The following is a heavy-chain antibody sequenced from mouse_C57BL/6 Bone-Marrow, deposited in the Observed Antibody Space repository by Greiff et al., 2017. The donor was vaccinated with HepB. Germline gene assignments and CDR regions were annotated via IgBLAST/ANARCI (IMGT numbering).Heavy chain of an antibody. J-gene: IGHJ1*03. D-gene: IGHD1-1*01. CDR2: IHPSDSDT. CDR1: GYTFTSYW. CDR3: AITGYYGSSYWYFDV. V-gene: IGHV1-74*01. Sequence: QVQLQQPGAELVKPGASVKVSCKASGYTFTSYWMHWVKQRPGQGLEWIGRIHPSDSDTNYNQKFKGKATLTVDKSSSTAYMQLSSLTSEDAAVYYCAITGYYGSSYWYFDVWGTGTTVTVSS.